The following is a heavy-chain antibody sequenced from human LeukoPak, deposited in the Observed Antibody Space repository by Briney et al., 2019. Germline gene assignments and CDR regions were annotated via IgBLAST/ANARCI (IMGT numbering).Heavy chain of an antibody. CDR2: IYSGGST. Sequence: GGSLRLSCAASGFTVSSNYMSWVRQAPGKGLEWVSVIYSGGSTYYADSVKGRFTISGDNSKNTLYLQMNSLRAEDTAVYYCARVLGVGASTLNYYYYYMDVWGKETTVTISS. CDR3: ARVLGVGASTLNYYYYYMDV. CDR1: GFTVSSNY. V-gene: IGHV3-53*01. D-gene: IGHD1-26*01. J-gene: IGHJ6*03.